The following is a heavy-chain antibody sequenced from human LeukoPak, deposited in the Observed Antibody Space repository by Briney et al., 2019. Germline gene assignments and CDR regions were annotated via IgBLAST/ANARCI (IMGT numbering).Heavy chain of an antibody. V-gene: IGHV1-69*06. Sequence: SVKVSCKASGVTFSSYAISWVRQAPGQGLEWMGGIIPIFGTANYAQKFQGRVTITADKSTSTAYMELSSLRSEDTAVYYCASDTSGYCSGGSCYYRWGQGTLVTVSS. CDR2: IIPIFGTA. J-gene: IGHJ4*02. D-gene: IGHD2-15*01. CDR3: ASDTSGYCSGGSCYYR. CDR1: GVTFSSYA.